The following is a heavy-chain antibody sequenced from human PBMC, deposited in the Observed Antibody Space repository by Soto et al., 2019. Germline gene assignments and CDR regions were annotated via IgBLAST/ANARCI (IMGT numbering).Heavy chain of an antibody. CDR3: AKDMSEWVVAATPHFDC. D-gene: IGHD2-15*01. J-gene: IGHJ4*02. V-gene: IGHV3-30*18. Sequence: QVQLVESGGGVVQPGRSLRLSCAASGFTFSSYGMYWVRQAPGKGLEWVAVISYDGSNKYYADSVKGRFTISRDNSKNTLYLQMNSLRAEDTAVYYCAKDMSEWVVAATPHFDCWGQGTLVTVSS. CDR2: ISYDGSNK. CDR1: GFTFSSYG.